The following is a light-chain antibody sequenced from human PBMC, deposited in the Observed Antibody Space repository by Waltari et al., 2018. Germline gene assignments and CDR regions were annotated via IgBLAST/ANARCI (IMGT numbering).Light chain of an antibody. CDR2: EGS. Sequence: QSALTQPASVSGSPGQSITISCTGTSSNVGSYNLVSWYQQHPDKAPKLMIYEGSKRPSGVSNRFSGSKSGNTASLTISGLQAEDEADYYCCSYAGSSTFNWVFGGGTKLTVL. V-gene: IGLV2-23*03. J-gene: IGLJ3*02. CDR3: CSYAGSSTFNWV. CDR1: SSNVGSYNL.